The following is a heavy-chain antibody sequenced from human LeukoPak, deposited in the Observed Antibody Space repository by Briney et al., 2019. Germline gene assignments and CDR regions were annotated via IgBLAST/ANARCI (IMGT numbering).Heavy chain of an antibody. CDR2: IYPGDSDT. CDR3: ARLSYYDSSGFITLFDY. Sequence: GESLEISCEGSGYSFTSYWIGWVRQVPGKGLEWMGIIYPGDSDTRYSPSFQGQVTISADKSISTAYLQWSSLKASDTAMYYCARLSYYDSSGFITLFDYWGQGTLVTVSS. CDR1: GYSFTSYW. D-gene: IGHD3-22*01. V-gene: IGHV5-51*01. J-gene: IGHJ4*02.